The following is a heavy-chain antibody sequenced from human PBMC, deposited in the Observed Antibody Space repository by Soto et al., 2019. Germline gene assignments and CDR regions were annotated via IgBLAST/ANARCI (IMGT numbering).Heavy chain of an antibody. CDR1: GYRFTNYW. V-gene: IGHV5-51*01. CDR2: IYPGDSDT. J-gene: IGHJ4*02. D-gene: IGHD2-15*01. CDR3: ASRDAYSGPAYY. Sequence: GESLKISCNGSGYRFTNYWIGWVRQMPGNGLEWMGIIYPGDSDTIYSPSFQGQVTISADKSTSTAYLQWSSLKASDSAMYYCASRDAYSGPAYYWGQGTLVTVSS.